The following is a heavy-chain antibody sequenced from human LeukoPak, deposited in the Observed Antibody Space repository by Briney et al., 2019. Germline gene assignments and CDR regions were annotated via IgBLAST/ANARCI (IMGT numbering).Heavy chain of an antibody. CDR3: ARDRGFGELNAFDI. D-gene: IGHD3-10*01. J-gene: IGHJ3*02. Sequence: GGSLTLSCAASRFTFSEYYMSWIRQAPGEGREWVSYISSSGSTIYYADPVKGRSTISRDNAKKSLYLQMNSLRAEDTAVYYCARDRGFGELNAFDIWGQGTMVTVSS. V-gene: IGHV3-11*01. CDR2: ISSSGSTI. CDR1: RFTFSEYY.